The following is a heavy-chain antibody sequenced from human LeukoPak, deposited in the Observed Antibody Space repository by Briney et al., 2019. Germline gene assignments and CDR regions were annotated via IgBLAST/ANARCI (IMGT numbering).Heavy chain of an antibody. CDR1: GFTFSSYE. V-gene: IGHV3-48*03. D-gene: IGHD2-15*01. CDR2: ISSSGNTI. CDR3: ARSSGGSCPMCWFDP. J-gene: IGHJ5*02. Sequence: PGGSLRLSCAASGFTFSSYEMNWVRRAPGKGLEWVSYISSSGNTIYYVDSVKGRFTISRDNAKNSLYLQMNSLRAEDTAVYYCARSSGGSCPMCWFDPWGQGTLVTVSS.